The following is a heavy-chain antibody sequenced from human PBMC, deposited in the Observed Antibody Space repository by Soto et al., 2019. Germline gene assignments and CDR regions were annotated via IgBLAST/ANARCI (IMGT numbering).Heavy chain of an antibody. V-gene: IGHV3-33*01. CDR3: ASTGYSSGSFDY. D-gene: IGHD6-19*01. CDR2: IWYDGSNK. Sequence: QVQLVESGGGVVQPGRSLRLSCAASGFTFSSYGMHWVRQAPGKGLEWVAVIWYDGSNKYYADSVKGRFTISRDNSKNTLYLQMNSLRAEDTAVYYCASTGYSSGSFDYWGQGTLVTVSS. CDR1: GFTFSSYG. J-gene: IGHJ4*02.